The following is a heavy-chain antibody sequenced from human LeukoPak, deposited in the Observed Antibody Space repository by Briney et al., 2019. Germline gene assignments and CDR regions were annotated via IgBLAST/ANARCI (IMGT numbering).Heavy chain of an antibody. Sequence: ASVKVSCKASGYTFPDYGISWVRQAPGQGLEWMGWISADIGNTNYAQNFQGRVTMTRDRSTSTGYMELTSLRSDDTAVYYCARDEGSDSSGYYYDYWGQGTLVTVSS. D-gene: IGHD3-22*01. CDR1: GYTFPDYG. J-gene: IGHJ4*02. V-gene: IGHV1-18*01. CDR3: ARDEGSDSSGYYYDY. CDR2: ISADIGNT.